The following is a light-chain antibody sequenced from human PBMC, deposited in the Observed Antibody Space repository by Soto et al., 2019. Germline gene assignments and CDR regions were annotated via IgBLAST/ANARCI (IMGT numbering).Light chain of an antibody. CDR2: GAS. V-gene: IGKV3-15*01. CDR1: QRVSSN. Sequence: EIVMTQSPATLSVSPGERATLSCRASQRVSSNLAWYQQKPGQAPRLLIYGASTRATGIPARFSGSGSGTAFTLTISSLQSEDFAVYYCQQYNNWTPCTFGQGTKVQIK. J-gene: IGKJ1*01. CDR3: QQYNNWTPCT.